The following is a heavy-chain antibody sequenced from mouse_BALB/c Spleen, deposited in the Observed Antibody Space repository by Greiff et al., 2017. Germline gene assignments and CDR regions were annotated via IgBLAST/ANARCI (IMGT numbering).Heavy chain of an antibody. V-gene: IGHV2-9*02. CDR1: GFSLTSYG. D-gene: IGHD2-14*01. CDR2: IWAGGST. CDR3: AKYRYDEYYAMDY. Sequence: VKLMESGPGLVAPSQSLSITCTVSGFSLTSYGVHWVRQPPGKGLEWLGVIWAGGSTNYNSALMSRLSISNDNSKSQVFLKMNSLQTDDTAMYYCAKYRYDEYYAMDYWGQGTSVTVSS. J-gene: IGHJ4*01.